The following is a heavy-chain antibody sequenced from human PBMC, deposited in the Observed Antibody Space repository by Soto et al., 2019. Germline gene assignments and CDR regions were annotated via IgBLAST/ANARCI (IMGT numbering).Heavy chain of an antibody. Sequence: EVQLVESGGGLVQPGGSLRLSCEASGFTFSSHRMHWVRQAPGKGLVWVSRIYTDGSRADYADSVKGRLTISRDNAKNTVYLQVNSLGAEDTAVYFCARGAQNYYYFDYWGQGTLVTVSS. J-gene: IGHJ4*02. CDR3: ARGAQNYYYFDY. D-gene: IGHD3-10*01. V-gene: IGHV3-74*01. CDR1: GFTFSSHR. CDR2: IYTDGSRA.